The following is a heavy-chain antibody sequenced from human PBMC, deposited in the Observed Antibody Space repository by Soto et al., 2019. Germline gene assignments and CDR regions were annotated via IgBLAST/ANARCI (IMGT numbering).Heavy chain of an antibody. CDR2: INHSGST. Sequence: QVQLQQWGAGLLKPSETLSLTCAVYGGSFCGYYWSWIRQPPGQGLEWIGEINHSGSTNYNPSLKSRVTVAVDRSKNQFSLKLSCVAAADTAVYYCARVEHYDYIWGSYRYGRYFDYWCQGTLVTVSS. CDR3: ARVEHYDYIWGSYRYGRYFDY. V-gene: IGHV4-34*01. J-gene: IGHJ4*02. CDR1: GGSFCGYY. D-gene: IGHD3-16*02.